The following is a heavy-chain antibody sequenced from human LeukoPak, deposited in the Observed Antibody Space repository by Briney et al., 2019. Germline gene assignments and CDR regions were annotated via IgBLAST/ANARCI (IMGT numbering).Heavy chain of an antibody. CDR2: IKQDGSEK. D-gene: IGHD3-10*01. Sequence: PGGSLRLSCAASGFTFSSYWMSWVRQAPGKGLEWVANIKQDGSEKYYVDSVKGRFTISRDNAKNSLYLQMNSLRAEDTAVYYCARDAYYGSGSYDYWGQGTLVTVSS. CDR3: ARDAYYGSGSYDY. CDR1: GFTFSSYW. V-gene: IGHV3-7*01. J-gene: IGHJ4*02.